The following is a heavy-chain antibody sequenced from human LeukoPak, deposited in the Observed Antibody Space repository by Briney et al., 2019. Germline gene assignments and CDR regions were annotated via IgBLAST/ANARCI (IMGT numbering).Heavy chain of an antibody. CDR2: ISYGGDNK. CDR3: ARDFEAHDLRPIGY. Sequence: GGSLRLSCAASGFTFSSYAMHWVRQAPGKGLEWVAVISYGGDNKYYADSVKGRFTISRDNSKNTLYLQMNSLRAEDTAVYYCARDFEAHDLRPIGYWGQGTTVTVSS. CDR1: GFTFSSYA. V-gene: IGHV3-30*01. D-gene: IGHD3-3*01. J-gene: IGHJ4*02.